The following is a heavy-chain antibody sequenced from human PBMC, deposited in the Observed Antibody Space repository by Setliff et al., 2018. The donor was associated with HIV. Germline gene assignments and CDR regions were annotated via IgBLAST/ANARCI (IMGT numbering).Heavy chain of an antibody. D-gene: IGHD5-18*01. CDR1: GGSFSGYY. J-gene: IGHJ4*02. CDR2: INHSGST. Sequence: KPSETLSLTCAVYGGSFSGYYWSWIRQPPGKGLEWIGEINHSGSTNYNPSLKSRVTISVDTSKNQFSLKLSSVTAADTAVYYCARDKRGYSYGYHFDYWGQGTLVTVSS. V-gene: IGHV4-34*01. CDR3: ARDKRGYSYGYHFDY.